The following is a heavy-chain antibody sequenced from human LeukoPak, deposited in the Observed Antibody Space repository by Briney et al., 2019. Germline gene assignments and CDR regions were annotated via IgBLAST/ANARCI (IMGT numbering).Heavy chain of an antibody. Sequence: GGSLRLSCAASGFTFSSYSMNWVRQAPGKGLEWVSSISSSSSYIYYADSVKGRFTISRDNAKNSLCLQMNSLRAEDTAVYYCARDRLDSSGLGVYWGQGTLVTVSS. D-gene: IGHD3-22*01. V-gene: IGHV3-21*01. CDR1: GFTFSSYS. J-gene: IGHJ4*02. CDR3: ARDRLDSSGLGVY. CDR2: ISSSSSYI.